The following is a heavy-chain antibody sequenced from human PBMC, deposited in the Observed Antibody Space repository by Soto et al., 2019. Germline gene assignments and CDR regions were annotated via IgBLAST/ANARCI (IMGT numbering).Heavy chain of an antibody. CDR1: GFPFSDSY. CDR2: ISSTGSTP. D-gene: IGHD6-6*01. V-gene: IGHV3-11*01. CDR3: ARGQQLVANWLDP. Sequence: PVGSLRLSCAASGFPFSDSYMAWIRQAPGKGLEEIATISSTGSTPYYADSVKGRFTISRDNAQNSLYLEMNNLRAEDTAVYYCARGQQLVANWLDPWGQGTLVTVSS. J-gene: IGHJ5*02.